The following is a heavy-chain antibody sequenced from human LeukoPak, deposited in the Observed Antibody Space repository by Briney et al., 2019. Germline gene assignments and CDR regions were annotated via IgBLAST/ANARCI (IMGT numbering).Heavy chain of an antibody. CDR3: ARGVTGGGYDSRPFDY. J-gene: IGHJ4*02. V-gene: IGHV3-30*04. Sequence: GGSLRLSCAASGFTFSSHALHWVRQAPGKGLEWVAVISSDGSYKYYADSVKGRFTISRDNAKNSLYLQMNSLRAEDTAVYYCARGVTGGGYDSRPFDYWGQGTLVTVSS. D-gene: IGHD5-12*01. CDR1: GFTFSSHA. CDR2: ISSDGSYK.